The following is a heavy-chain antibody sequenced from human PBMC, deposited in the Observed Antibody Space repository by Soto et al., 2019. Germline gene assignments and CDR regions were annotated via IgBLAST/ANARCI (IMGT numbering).Heavy chain of an antibody. CDR1: GFTFDDYA. J-gene: IGHJ6*02. CDR2: ISWNSGSI. V-gene: IGHV3-9*01. D-gene: IGHD6-13*01. Sequence: EVQLVESGGGLVQPGRSLRLSCAASGFTFDDYAMHWVRQAPGKGLEWVSGISWNSGSIGYADSVKGRFTISRDNAKNSLYLQMNSLRAEDTALYYCAKGQLAYYDYYGMDVWGQGTTVTASS. CDR3: AKGQLAYYDYYGMDV.